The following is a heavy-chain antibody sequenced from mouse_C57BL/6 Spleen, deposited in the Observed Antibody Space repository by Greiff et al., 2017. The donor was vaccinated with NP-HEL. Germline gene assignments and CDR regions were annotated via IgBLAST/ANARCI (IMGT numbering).Heavy chain of an antibody. CDR3: AREGGKEYYYAMDY. Sequence: DVKLVESGGGLVKPGGSLKLSCAASGFTFSSYAMSWVRQTPEKRLEWVATISDGGSYTYYPDNVKGRFTISRDNAKNNLYLQMSHLKSEDTAMYYCAREGGKEYYYAMDYWGQGTSVTVSS. CDR1: GFTFSSYA. J-gene: IGHJ4*01. V-gene: IGHV5-4*01. CDR2: ISDGGSYT.